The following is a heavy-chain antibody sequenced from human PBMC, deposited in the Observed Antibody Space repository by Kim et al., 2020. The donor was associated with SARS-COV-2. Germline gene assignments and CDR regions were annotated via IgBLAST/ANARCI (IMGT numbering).Heavy chain of an antibody. D-gene: IGHD6-13*01. V-gene: IGHV4-4*07. CDR1: GGSISSYY. J-gene: IGHJ6*02. CDR2: IYTSGST. Sequence: SETLSLTCTVSGGSISSYYWSWIRQPAGKGLEWIGRIYTSGSTNYNPSLKSRVTMSVDTSKNQFSLKLSSVTAADTAVYYCARVGSSWYGGGYYYYYGMDVWGQGTTVTVSS. CDR3: ARVGSSWYGGGYYYYYGMDV.